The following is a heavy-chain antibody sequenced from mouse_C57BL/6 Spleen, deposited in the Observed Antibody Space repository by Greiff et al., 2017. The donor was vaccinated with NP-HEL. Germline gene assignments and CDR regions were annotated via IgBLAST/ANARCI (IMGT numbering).Heavy chain of an antibody. J-gene: IGHJ4*01. CDR3: ATDGFYAMDY. CDR1: GFTFSSYA. Sequence: DVKVEESGGGLVKPGGSLKLSCAASGFTFSSYAMSWVRQTPEKRLEWVATISDGGSYTYYPDNVKGRFTISRDNAKNNLYLQMSHLKSEDTAMYYCATDGFYAMDYWGQGASVTVSS. CDR2: ISDGGSYT. D-gene: IGHD2-3*01. V-gene: IGHV5-4*03.